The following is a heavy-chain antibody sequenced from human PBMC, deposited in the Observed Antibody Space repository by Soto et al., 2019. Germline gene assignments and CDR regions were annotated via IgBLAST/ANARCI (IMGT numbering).Heavy chain of an antibody. CDR2: INAGNGNT. V-gene: IGHV1-3*01. Sequence: ASVKVCCKDSGDTKTSYSRHWVHHENKQRLEWMGWINAGNGNTKYSQKFQGRVTITRDTSASTAYMELSSLRSEDTAVYYCARGRSGVVPGNYYYYGMDVWGQGTTVTVSS. J-gene: IGHJ6*02. CDR1: GDTKTSYS. CDR3: ARGRSGVVPGNYYYYGMDV. D-gene: IGHD2-15*01.